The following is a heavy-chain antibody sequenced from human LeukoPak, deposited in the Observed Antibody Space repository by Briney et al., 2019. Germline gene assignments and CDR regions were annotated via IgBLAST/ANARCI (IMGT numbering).Heavy chain of an antibody. CDR1: GFTFSSSA. V-gene: IGHV3-23*01. D-gene: IGHD4-17*01. J-gene: IGHJ6*02. CDR2: ISGSGTST. CDR3: AKDARPTVTPV. Sequence: GGSLRLSCAASGFTFSSSAMTWVRQAPGKGLEWVSVISGSGTSTYYADSVKGRFTISRDNSKNTLYLQMNSLRAEDTAVYYCAKDARPTVTPVWGQGTTVTVSS.